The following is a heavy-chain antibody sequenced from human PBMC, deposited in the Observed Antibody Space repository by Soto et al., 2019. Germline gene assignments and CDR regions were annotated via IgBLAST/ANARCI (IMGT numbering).Heavy chain of an antibody. Sequence: LXLSCAASGFTFSIYCMHWVRQAPGKGLECVAVISYDGSNKYYADSVKGRFTISRDNSKNTLYLQMNSLRAEDTAVYYCAKDYYDYVWGSYRFYYYYGMDVWGQGHTVTVSS. D-gene: IGHD3-16*02. CDR2: ISYDGSNK. J-gene: IGHJ6*02. V-gene: IGHV3-30*18. CDR1: GFTFSIYC. CDR3: AKDYYDYVWGSYRFYYYYGMDV.